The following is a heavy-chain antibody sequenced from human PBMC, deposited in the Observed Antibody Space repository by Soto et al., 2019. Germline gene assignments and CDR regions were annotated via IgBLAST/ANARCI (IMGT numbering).Heavy chain of an antibody. Sequence: GGSLRLSCAASGFTFSSYAMSWVRQAPGKGLEWVSAISGSGGSTYYADSVKGRFTISRDNSKNTLYLQMNSLRAEDTAVYYCAKEPLIAAAGTIYFDYWGQGTLVTVSS. D-gene: IGHD6-13*01. J-gene: IGHJ4*02. CDR2: ISGSGGST. CDR3: AKEPLIAAAGTIYFDY. V-gene: IGHV3-23*01. CDR1: GFTFSSYA.